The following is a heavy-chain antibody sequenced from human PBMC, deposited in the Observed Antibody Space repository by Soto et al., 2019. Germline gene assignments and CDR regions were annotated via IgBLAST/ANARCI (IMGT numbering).Heavy chain of an antibody. V-gene: IGHV4-61*01. CDR3: AREGDCGGDCYTTH. J-gene: IGHJ4*02. CDR1: GGSVSSGSYY. D-gene: IGHD2-21*02. CDR2: IYYSGST. Sequence: QVQLQESGPGLVKPSETLSLTCTVSGGSVSSGSYYWSWIRQPPGKGLEWIGYIYYSGSTNYNPSLESRVTISVDTSKNQCSLKLSSVTAADTAVYYCAREGDCGGDCYTTHWGQGTLVTVS.